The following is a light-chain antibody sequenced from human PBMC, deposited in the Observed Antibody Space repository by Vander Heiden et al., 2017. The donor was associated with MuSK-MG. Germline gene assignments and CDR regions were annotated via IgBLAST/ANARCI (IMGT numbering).Light chain of an antibody. CDR3: QSYDSSNHAVV. Sequence: NFMLTQPHSVSESPGKTVTISCTRSSGSIASNYVQWYQQRPGSAPTTVIYEDNQRPSGVPDRFSGSIDSSSNSASLTISGLKTEEEADYYCQSYDSSNHAVVFGGGTKLTVL. V-gene: IGLV6-57*03. J-gene: IGLJ2*01. CDR2: EDN. CDR1: SGSIASNY.